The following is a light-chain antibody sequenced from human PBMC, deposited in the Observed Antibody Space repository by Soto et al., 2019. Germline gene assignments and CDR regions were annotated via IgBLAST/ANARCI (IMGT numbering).Light chain of an antibody. CDR1: SSNLGAGYD. CDR2: GNN. J-gene: IGLJ1*01. CDR3: QSYGSSPSANFV. Sequence: QSVLTQPPSVSGAPGQRVTISCTGSSSNLGAGYDVHWYQQLPGKAPKLLIYGNNNRPSGVPDRFSGSKSGTSASLAITGLRADDEADYDCQSYGSSPSANFVFGTGTKLTVL. V-gene: IGLV1-40*01.